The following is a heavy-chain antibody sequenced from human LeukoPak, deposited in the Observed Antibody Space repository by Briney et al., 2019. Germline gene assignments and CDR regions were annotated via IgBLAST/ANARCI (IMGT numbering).Heavy chain of an antibody. D-gene: IGHD3-22*01. J-gene: IGHJ5*02. CDR1: GFTFNSYE. CDR3: ARALWTGAYYDPASWFAP. V-gene: IGHV3-48*03. CDR2: ISSSGSTI. Sequence: GGSLRLSCAASGFTFNSYEMNWVRQAPGKGLEWLSYISSSGSTIYYADSVKGRFTISRDNAKNSLYLQMNSLRAEDTAVYYCARALWTGAYYDPASWFAPWGQGTLVTVSS.